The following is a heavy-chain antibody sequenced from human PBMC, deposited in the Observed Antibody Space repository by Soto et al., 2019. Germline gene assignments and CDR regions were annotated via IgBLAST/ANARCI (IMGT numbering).Heavy chain of an antibody. CDR1: GGSFSGYY. D-gene: IGHD6-19*01. Sequence: SETLYLTCAVYGGSFSGYYWSCIRQPPGKGLEWIVKINQSRSTNYNPSLKSRVTISVDTSKNQFSLKLSSVTAADTAVYYCERGGYSSGWDWGLLFDPWGQGTLVTVSS. CDR2: INQSRST. CDR3: ERGGYSSGWDWGLLFDP. V-gene: IGHV4-34*01. J-gene: IGHJ5*02.